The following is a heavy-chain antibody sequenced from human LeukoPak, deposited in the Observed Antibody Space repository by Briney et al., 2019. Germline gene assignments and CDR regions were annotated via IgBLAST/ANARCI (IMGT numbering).Heavy chain of an antibody. V-gene: IGHV3-7*01. J-gene: IGHJ1*01. CDR2: IKQDGSEK. CDR3: AKGRNGDYAPLGDFQH. Sequence: GGSLRLSCAASGFTFSSYWMSWVRQAPGKGLEWVANIKQDGSEKYYVDSVKGRFTISRDNAKNSLYLQMNSLRAEVTAVYYCAKGRNGDYAPLGDFQHWGQGTLVTVSS. D-gene: IGHD4-17*01. CDR1: GFTFSSYW.